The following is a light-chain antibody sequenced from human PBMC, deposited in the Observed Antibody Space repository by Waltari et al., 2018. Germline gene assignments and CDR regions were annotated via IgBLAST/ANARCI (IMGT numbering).Light chain of an antibody. CDR3: QHYLRLPVT. J-gene: IGKJ1*01. V-gene: IGKV3-20*01. CDR1: QSVSRAF. Sequence: EIVLTQSPGTLSLSLGERATVSCRTSQSVSRAFAWYQQKPGQAPRLLIYGASTRATGIPDRFSGSGSGTDFILTISRLEPDDFAVYYCQHYLRLPVTFGQGTTVEI. CDR2: GAS.